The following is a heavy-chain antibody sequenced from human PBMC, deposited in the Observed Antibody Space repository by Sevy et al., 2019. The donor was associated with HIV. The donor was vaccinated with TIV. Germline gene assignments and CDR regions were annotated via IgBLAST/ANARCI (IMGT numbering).Heavy chain of an antibody. V-gene: IGHV3-21*01. CDR1: GFTFSSYS. Sequence: GGALRLSCAASGFTFSSYSMNWVRQAPGKGLEWVSSISSSSSYIYYADSVKGRFTISRDNAKNSLYLQMNSLRAEDTAVYYCARGGWKAYCGGDCYLDYWGQGTLVTVSS. CDR3: ARGGWKAYCGGDCYLDY. CDR2: ISSSSSYI. J-gene: IGHJ4*02. D-gene: IGHD2-21*02.